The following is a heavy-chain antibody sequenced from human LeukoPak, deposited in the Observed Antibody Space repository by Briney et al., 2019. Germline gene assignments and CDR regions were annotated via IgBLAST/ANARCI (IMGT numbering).Heavy chain of an antibody. CDR3: ARDPPYYYDSSGYDPWFDP. J-gene: IGHJ5*02. V-gene: IGHV1-46*01. D-gene: IGHD3-22*01. Sequence: ASVKVSCKASGYIFTSYYMHWVRQAPGQGLEWMGIINPSGGSTSYAQKFQRRVTMTRDTSTSTVYMELSSLRSEDTAVYYCARDPPYYYDSSGYDPWFDPWGQGTLVTVSS. CDR2: INPSGGST. CDR1: GYIFTSYY.